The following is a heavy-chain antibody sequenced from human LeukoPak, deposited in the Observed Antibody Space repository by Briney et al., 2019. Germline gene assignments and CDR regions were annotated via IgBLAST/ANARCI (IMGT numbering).Heavy chain of an antibody. CDR3: AGKYYYDSSGYFYVDW. CDR2: IYHSGST. CDR1: GYSISSGYY. D-gene: IGHD3-22*01. J-gene: IGHJ4*02. Sequence: SETLSLTCTVSGYSISSGYYWGWLRQSPGKGLEWIGSIYHSGSTYYNPSLKSRVTISMDTTRNQFSLKLTSVTAADTAVYYCAGKYYYDSSGYFYVDWWGQGTLVTVSS. V-gene: IGHV4-38-2*02.